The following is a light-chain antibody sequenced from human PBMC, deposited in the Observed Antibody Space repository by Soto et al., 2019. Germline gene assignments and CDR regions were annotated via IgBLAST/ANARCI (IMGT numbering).Light chain of an antibody. CDR1: QGIRTD. CDR2: GAS. V-gene: IGKV1-16*01. Sequence: DIQMTQSPSSVSASVGDRVTITCRASQGIRTDLGWYQQSPGKAPKVLIVGASTLQSGVPSRFSGSGSGTEFTLTITSLQPDDFATYYCQQYNSYPWTFGQGTKVDIK. CDR3: QQYNSYPWT. J-gene: IGKJ1*01.